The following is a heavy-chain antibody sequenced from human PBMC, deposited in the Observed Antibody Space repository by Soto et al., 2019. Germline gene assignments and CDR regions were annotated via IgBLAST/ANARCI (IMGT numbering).Heavy chain of an antibody. CDR3: ARDGDRSSWYVDYYYGMDV. CDR2: INPDNGNT. J-gene: IGHJ6*02. CDR1: GYTFTSYG. V-gene: IGHV1-3*01. Sequence: QVQLVQSGAGVKKPGASVKVSCKASGYTFTSYGVHWVRQAPGQRLEWMGWINPDNGNTKYSQKFQGRVTIIRDTFASTAYMELSSLRSEDTAVYYCARDGDRSSWYVDYYYGMDVWGQGTTVTVSS. D-gene: IGHD6-13*01.